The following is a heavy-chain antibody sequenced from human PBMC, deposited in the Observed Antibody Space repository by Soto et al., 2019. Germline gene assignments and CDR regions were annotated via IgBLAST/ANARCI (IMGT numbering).Heavy chain of an antibody. CDR1: GFTFNSYA. CDR2: IWYDGSNK. D-gene: IGHD1-1*01. Sequence: QLVESGGGVVQPGRSLRLSCTASGFTFNSYAMHWVRQAPGKGLEWVAVIWYDGSNKYYADSVKGRFTISRDNSKNTLFLQMNSLRAEDTAVYYCARSGTLTGYPFDYWGQGTLVTVPS. CDR3: ARSGTLTGYPFDY. J-gene: IGHJ4*02. V-gene: IGHV3-33*01.